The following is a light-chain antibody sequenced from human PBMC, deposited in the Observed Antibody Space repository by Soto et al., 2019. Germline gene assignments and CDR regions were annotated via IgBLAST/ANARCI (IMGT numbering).Light chain of an antibody. Sequence: QSVLIQPPSVSGSPGQSVTISCTGTSSDVGSYDYVSWYQQHPGTVPKPMIYNVNTRPSGVPDRFSGSKSGNTASLTISGLQAEDEADYYCSSYTSSTFYVFGTGTKVTVL. CDR1: SSDVGSYDY. V-gene: IGLV2-18*02. CDR3: SSYTSSTFYV. J-gene: IGLJ1*01. CDR2: NVN.